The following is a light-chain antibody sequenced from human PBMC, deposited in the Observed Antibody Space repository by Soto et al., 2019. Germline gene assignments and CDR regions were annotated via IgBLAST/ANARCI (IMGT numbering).Light chain of an antibody. CDR3: QQYGNAPFT. Sequence: EIVLTQSPGTLSFSPGERATLTCRASQSVSSSYLAWFQQKPGQAPRLLIYGASSRATGIPDRFRGSGSGTDFTLTISRLEPEDFAVYYCQQYGNAPFTFGPGTKVDIK. J-gene: IGKJ3*01. V-gene: IGKV3-20*01. CDR2: GAS. CDR1: QSVSSSY.